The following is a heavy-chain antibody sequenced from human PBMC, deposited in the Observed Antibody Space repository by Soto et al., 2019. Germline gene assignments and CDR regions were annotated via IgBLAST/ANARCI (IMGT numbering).Heavy chain of an antibody. V-gene: IGHV3-74*01. J-gene: IGHJ4*02. Sequence: KGLVWVSRINSDGSSTSYADSVKGRFTISRDNAKNTLYLQMNSLRAEDTAVYYCARVLGYCSGGSCYSDYYFDYWGQGTLVTVSS. CDR2: INSDGSST. D-gene: IGHD2-15*01. CDR3: ARVLGYCSGGSCYSDYYFDY.